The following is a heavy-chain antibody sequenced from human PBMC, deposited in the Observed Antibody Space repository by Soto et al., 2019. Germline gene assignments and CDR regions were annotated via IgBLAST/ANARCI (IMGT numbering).Heavy chain of an antibody. Sequence: GGSLRLSCAASGVTFTSYAMTWVRQAPGEGLQWVSSISKSGDSTYYADSVKGRFTTSRDNSKNTLYLQMNSLRAEDTAIYYCAKGSFGFDYWGQGTLVTVSS. J-gene: IGHJ4*02. V-gene: IGHV3-23*01. D-gene: IGHD3-10*01. CDR2: ISKSGDST. CDR3: AKGSFGFDY. CDR1: GVTFTSYA.